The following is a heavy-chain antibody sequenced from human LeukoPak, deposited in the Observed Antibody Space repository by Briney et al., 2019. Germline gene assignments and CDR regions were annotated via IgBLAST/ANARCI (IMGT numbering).Heavy chain of an antibody. CDR1: GFTVSSNY. CDR2: IYSGGGT. V-gene: IGHV3-53*05. D-gene: IGHD4-11*01. CDR3: AKKKTDYSYPSSFDY. Sequence: GGSLRLSCAASGFTVSSNYMTWVRQAPGKGLEWVSVIYSGGGTYYADSVKGRFTLSRDNSKNTLYLQMNSLRAEDTAVYYCAKKKTDYSYPSSFDYWGQGTLVTVSS. J-gene: IGHJ4*02.